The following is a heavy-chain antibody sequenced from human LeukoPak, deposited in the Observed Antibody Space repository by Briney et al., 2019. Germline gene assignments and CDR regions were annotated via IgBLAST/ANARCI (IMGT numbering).Heavy chain of an antibody. V-gene: IGHV3-48*01. D-gene: IGHD2-15*01. CDR1: GLTFSSYS. CDR2: ISSSSSTI. Sequence: PGGSLRLSCAASGLTFSSYSMNWVRQAPGKGLEWVSYISSSSSTIYYADSVKGRFTISRDNAKNSLYLQMNSLRAEDTAVYYCAKDRSGYCSGGTCYSLDYWGQGTLVTVSS. CDR3: AKDRSGYCSGGTCYSLDY. J-gene: IGHJ4*02.